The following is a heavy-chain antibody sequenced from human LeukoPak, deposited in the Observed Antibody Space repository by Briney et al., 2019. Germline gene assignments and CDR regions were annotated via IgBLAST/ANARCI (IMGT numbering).Heavy chain of an antibody. CDR3: ARAFRVLRFLEWSTYFDY. Sequence: ESGPTLVNPTQTLTLTCTFSGFSLSTSGMCVSWIRQPPGKGLEWIGYIYYSGSTNYNPSLKSRVTISVDTSKNQFSLKLSSVTAADTAVYYCARAFRVLRFLEWSTYFDYWGQGTLVTVSS. V-gene: IGHV4-61*08. CDR2: IYYSGST. D-gene: IGHD3-3*01. CDR1: GFSLSTSGMC. J-gene: IGHJ4*02.